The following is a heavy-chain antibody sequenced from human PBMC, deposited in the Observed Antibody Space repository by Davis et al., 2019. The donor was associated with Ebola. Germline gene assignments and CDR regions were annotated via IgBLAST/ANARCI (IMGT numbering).Heavy chain of an antibody. V-gene: IGHV4-39*01. CDR3: ARHDLENWFDP. Sequence: MPGGSLRLSCAASGFTFSNAWMSWVRQAPGKGLEWIGSIYYSGSTYYNPSLKSRVTISVDTSKNQFSLKLSSVTAADTAVYYCARHDLENWFDPWGQGTLVTVSS. CDR1: GFTFSNAW. J-gene: IGHJ5*02. CDR2: IYYSGST.